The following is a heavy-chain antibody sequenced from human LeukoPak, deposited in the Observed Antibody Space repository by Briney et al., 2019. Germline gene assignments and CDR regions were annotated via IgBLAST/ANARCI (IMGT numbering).Heavy chain of an antibody. J-gene: IGHJ4*02. V-gene: IGHV1-69*13. CDR2: IIPIFGTA. CDR1: GGTFSSYA. CDR3: ARDTRGSSGWLDY. D-gene: IGHD6-19*01. Sequence: SVKVSCKASGGTFSSYAISWVRQAPGQGLEWMGGIIPIFGTANYAQKFQGRVTIAADESTSTAYMELSSLRSEDTAVYYCARDTRGSSGWLDYWGQGTLVTVSS.